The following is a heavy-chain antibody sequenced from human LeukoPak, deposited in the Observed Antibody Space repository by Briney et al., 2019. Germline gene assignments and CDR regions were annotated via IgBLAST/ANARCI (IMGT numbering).Heavy chain of an antibody. J-gene: IGHJ4*02. Sequence: GGSLRLSCAASGFTVSSNYMSWVRQAPGKGLEWVSVIYSGGSTYYADSVKGRFTISRDNSKNTLYLQMNSLRAEDTAVYYCASLGDGYCSSTSCPRWLDYWGQGTLVTVSS. CDR3: ASLGDGYCSSTSCPRWLDY. CDR1: GFTVSSNY. CDR2: IYSGGST. V-gene: IGHV3-53*05. D-gene: IGHD2-2*03.